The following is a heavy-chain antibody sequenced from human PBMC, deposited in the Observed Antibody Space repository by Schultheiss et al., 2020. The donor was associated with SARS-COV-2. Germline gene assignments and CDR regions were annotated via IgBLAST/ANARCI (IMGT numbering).Heavy chain of an antibody. CDR3: ARAPPYYDFWSGYYRAGDY. CDR1: GFTFSSYE. V-gene: IGHV3-48*03. D-gene: IGHD3-3*01. CDR2: ISSSGSTI. Sequence: GGSLRLSCAASGFTFSSYEMNWVRQAPGKGLEWVSYISSSGSTIYYADSVKGRFTISRDNSKNTLYLQMNSLRAEDTAVYYCARAPPYYDFWSGYYRAGDYWGQGTLVTVSS. J-gene: IGHJ4*02.